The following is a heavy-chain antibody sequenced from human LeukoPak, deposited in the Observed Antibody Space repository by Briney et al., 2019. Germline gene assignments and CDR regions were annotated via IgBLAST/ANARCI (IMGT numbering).Heavy chain of an antibody. Sequence: SQTLSLTCAISGDSVSSNTAAWNWIRQSPSRGLEWLGRTYYRSKWYTEYALSVKSRITIYPDTSKNQFSLQLNSVTPEDTAVYYCAGGSSAFDIRGQGTMVTVSS. CDR3: AGGSSAFDI. J-gene: IGHJ3*02. V-gene: IGHV6-1*01. CDR1: GDSVSSNTAA. CDR2: TYYRSKWYT.